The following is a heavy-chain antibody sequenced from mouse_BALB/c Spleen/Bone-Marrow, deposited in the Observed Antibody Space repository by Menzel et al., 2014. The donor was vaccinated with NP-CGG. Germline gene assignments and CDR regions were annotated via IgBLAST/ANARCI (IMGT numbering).Heavy chain of an antibody. CDR2: ISSGSSTI. CDR3: TRGGNWEDFDY. CDR1: GFTFSSFG. D-gene: IGHD4-1*01. Sequence: EVKLVESGGGLVQPGGSRKLSCAASGFTFSSFGMHWVRQAPEKGLEWVAYISSGSSTIFYADTVKGRFTISRDNPKNTLFLQMTSLRSEDTAIYYCTRGGNWEDFDYWGQGTTLTVSP. J-gene: IGHJ2*01. V-gene: IGHV5-17*02.